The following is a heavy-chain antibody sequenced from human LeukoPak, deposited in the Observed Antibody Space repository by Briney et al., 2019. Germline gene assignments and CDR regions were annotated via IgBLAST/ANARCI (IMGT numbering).Heavy chain of an antibody. CDR2: ITSSSSYI. CDR3: ARDRWGYSYGHDY. V-gene: IGHV3-21*01. D-gene: IGHD5-18*01. Sequence: PGGSLRLSCAASGFTFSSYSMNWVRQAPGKGLEWVSSITSSSSYIYYADSVKGRFTISRDNAKNSLYLQMNSLRAEDTAVYYCARDRWGYSYGHDYWGQGTLVTVSS. J-gene: IGHJ4*02. CDR1: GFTFSSYS.